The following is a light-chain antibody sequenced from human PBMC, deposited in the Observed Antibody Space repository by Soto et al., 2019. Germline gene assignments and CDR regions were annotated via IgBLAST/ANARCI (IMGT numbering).Light chain of an antibody. CDR2: GAS. CDR1: QSVSSS. Sequence: IVMTQSPATLSVSSGERATLSCRASQSVSSSLAWYQHKPGQAPRLLMYGASTRATGVPARFSGSGSGTEFTLTISSLQSEDFAVYYCQQYIDWPRTLGQGTTVEIK. J-gene: IGKJ1*01. V-gene: IGKV3-15*01. CDR3: QQYIDWPRT.